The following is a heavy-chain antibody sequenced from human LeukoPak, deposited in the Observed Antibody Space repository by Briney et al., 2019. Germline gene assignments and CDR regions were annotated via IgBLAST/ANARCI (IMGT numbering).Heavy chain of an antibody. Sequence: GRSLRLSCAASGFTFSTYAMHWVRQAPGKGLEWVAFISFDGNSQHYAESVKGRFTVSRDNSKNTVYLQVNSLRAEDSAVYYCARQGSYSGSYFDFWGQGTLVTVSS. CDR1: GFTFSTYA. V-gene: IGHV3-30-3*01. CDR3: ARQGSYSGSYFDF. D-gene: IGHD1-26*01. J-gene: IGHJ4*02. CDR2: ISFDGNSQ.